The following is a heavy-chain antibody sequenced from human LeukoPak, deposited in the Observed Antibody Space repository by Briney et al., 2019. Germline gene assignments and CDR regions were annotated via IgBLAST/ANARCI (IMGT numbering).Heavy chain of an antibody. J-gene: IGHJ5*02. CDR1: GGTFSSYA. V-gene: IGHV1-69*13. D-gene: IGHD1-20*01. CDR3: ARVYNWNDYWFDP. CDR2: IIAIFGTA. Sequence: ASVKVSCKASGGTFSSYAISWVRQAPGQGLEWMGGIIAIFGTANYAQKFQGRVTITADESTSTAYMELSSLRSEDTAVYYCARVYNWNDYWFDPWGQGTLVTVSS.